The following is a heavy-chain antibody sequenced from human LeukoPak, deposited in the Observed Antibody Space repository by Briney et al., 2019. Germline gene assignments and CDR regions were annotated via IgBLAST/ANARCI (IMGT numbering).Heavy chain of an antibody. CDR3: ATQQYSISPLFPY. CDR2: IYYSGCT. Sequence: SETLTLTCSVSGGSISIYYWSCIRHSPGKGLEWIGDIYYSGCTNYIPSVKSRITISQDTSKNQSSLKLSSVTAADTAVYYWATQQYSISPLFPYWGQGTLVTVSS. J-gene: IGHJ4*02. V-gene: IGHV4-59*08. CDR1: GGSISIYY. D-gene: IGHD2-2*01.